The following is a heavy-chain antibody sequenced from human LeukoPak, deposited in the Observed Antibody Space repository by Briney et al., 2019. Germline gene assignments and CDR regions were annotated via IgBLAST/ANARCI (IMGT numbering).Heavy chain of an antibody. CDR3: ARTAVTTDYYYYYGMDV. J-gene: IGHJ6*04. Sequence: SETLSLTCAVYGGSSSGYYWSWIRQPPGKGLEWVGEINHSGSTNYNPSLKSRVTISVDTSKNQFSLKLSSVTAADTAVYYCARTAVTTDYYYYYGMDVWGKGTTVTVSS. D-gene: IGHD4-17*01. V-gene: IGHV4-34*01. CDR1: GGSSSGYY. CDR2: INHSGST.